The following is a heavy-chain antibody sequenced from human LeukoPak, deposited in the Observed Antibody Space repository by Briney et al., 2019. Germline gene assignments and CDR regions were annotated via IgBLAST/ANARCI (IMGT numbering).Heavy chain of an antibody. Sequence: SETLSLTCTVSGGSISSTNYYWGWIRQPPGKGLEWIGSIYYSGSTYYNPFLKSRVTISVDTSKNQFSLKLSSMTAADTAAYYCASLRLSSGSLEFDYWGQGTLVTVSS. CDR1: GGSISSTNYY. D-gene: IGHD6-19*01. CDR3: ASLRLSSGSLEFDY. CDR2: IYYSGST. J-gene: IGHJ4*02. V-gene: IGHV4-39*01.